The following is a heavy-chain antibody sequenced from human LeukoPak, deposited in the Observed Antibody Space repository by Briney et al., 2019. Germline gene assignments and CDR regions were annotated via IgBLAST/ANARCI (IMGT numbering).Heavy chain of an antibody. J-gene: IGHJ5*02. CDR3: ARPHYDFWSGYSNNWFDP. CDR1: GYSISSGYY. V-gene: IGHV4-38-2*01. D-gene: IGHD3-3*01. Sequence: NASETLSLTCAVSGYSISSGYYWGWIRQPPGKGLEWLGSIYHSGSTYYNPSLKSRVTISVETSKNQFSLKLSSVTAADTAVYYCARPHYDFWSGYSNNWFDPWGQGTLVTVSS. CDR2: IYHSGST.